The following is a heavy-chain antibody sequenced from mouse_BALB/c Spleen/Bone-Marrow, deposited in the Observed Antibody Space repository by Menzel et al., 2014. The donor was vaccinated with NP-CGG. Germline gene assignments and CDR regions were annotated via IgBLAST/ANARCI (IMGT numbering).Heavy chain of an antibody. J-gene: IGHJ4*01. CDR1: GFTFSNYG. Sequence: EVKLMESGGDLVKPGGSLKLSCAASGFTFSNYGMSWVRQTPDKRLEWVATISSGGSYTYFPDGVKGRFTISRDNAKNTLYLQMNSLKSEDAAMYYCARLTPDYAMDYWGQGTSVTVSS. CDR3: ARLTPDYAMDY. D-gene: IGHD1-3*01. V-gene: IGHV5-6*01. CDR2: ISSGGSYT.